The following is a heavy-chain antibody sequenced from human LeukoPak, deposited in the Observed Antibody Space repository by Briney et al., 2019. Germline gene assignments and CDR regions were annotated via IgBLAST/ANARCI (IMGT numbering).Heavy chain of an antibody. CDR1: GGSFSGYY. CDR3: ARGFHTVTYYYYYGMDV. Sequence: SETLSLTCAVYGGSFSGYYWSWIRQPPGKGLEWIGEINHSGSTNYNPSLKSRVTISVGTSKNQFSLKLSSVTAADTAVYYCARGFHTVTYYYYYGMDVWGQGTTVTVSS. V-gene: IGHV4-34*01. CDR2: INHSGST. D-gene: IGHD4-17*01. J-gene: IGHJ6*02.